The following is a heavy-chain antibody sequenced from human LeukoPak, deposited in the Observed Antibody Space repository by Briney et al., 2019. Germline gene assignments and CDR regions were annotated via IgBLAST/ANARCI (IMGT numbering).Heavy chain of an antibody. V-gene: IGHV3-30*18. CDR2: ISYDGSNK. CDR1: GFTFSSYG. D-gene: IGHD4-11*01. J-gene: IGHJ4*02. Sequence: PGGSLRLSCAASGFTFSSYGMHWVRQAPGKGLEWVAVISYDGSNKYYADSVKGRFTISRDNSKNTLYLQMNSLRAEDTAVYYCAKDQEDDYSIDWGQGTLVTVSS. CDR3: AKDQEDDYSID.